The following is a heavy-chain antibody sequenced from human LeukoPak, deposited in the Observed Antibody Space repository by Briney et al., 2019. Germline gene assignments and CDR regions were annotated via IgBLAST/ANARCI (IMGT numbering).Heavy chain of an antibody. CDR3: ARDSGVAAGS. D-gene: IGHD6-13*01. CDR1: GHTFTGYY. J-gene: IGHJ4*02. Sequence: AAVKLACKASGHTFTGYYMHFLRHAPGQGLEWMGWINPNSGGTNYAQKFQGRVTMTRDTSISTAYMELSRLRSDDTAVYYCARDSGVAAGSWGQGTLVTVSS. V-gene: IGHV1-2*02. CDR2: INPNSGGT.